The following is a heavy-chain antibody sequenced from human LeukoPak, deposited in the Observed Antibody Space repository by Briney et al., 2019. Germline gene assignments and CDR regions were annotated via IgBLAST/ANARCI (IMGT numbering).Heavy chain of an antibody. Sequence: GGSLRLSCAASGFTFSSSAMSWVRQAPGKGLVWVSRINSDGSSTSYADSVKGRFTISRDNAKNTPYLQMNSLRVEDTAVYYCARAQSEWLLYYYYMDVWGKGTTVTVSS. V-gene: IGHV3-74*01. D-gene: IGHD3-3*01. CDR3: ARAQSEWLLYYYYMDV. J-gene: IGHJ6*03. CDR2: INSDGSST. CDR1: GFTFSSSA.